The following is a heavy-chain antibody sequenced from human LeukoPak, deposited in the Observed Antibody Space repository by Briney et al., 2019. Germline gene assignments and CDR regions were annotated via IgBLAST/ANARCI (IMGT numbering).Heavy chain of an antibody. J-gene: IGHJ4*02. V-gene: IGHV3-21*01. D-gene: IGHD3-22*01. Sequence: GGSLRLPCAASGFTFSSYSMSWVRQAPGKGLEWVSSISSSSSYIYYADSVKGRFTISRDNAKNSLYLQMNSLRAEDTAVYYCARELEDSSGYFRDYWGQGTLVTVSS. CDR3: ARELEDSSGYFRDY. CDR2: ISSSSSYI. CDR1: GFTFSSYS.